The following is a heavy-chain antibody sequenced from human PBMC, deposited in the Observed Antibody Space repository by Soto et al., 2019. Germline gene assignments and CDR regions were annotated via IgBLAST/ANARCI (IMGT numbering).Heavy chain of an antibody. CDR1: GASISSFN. J-gene: IGHJ1*01. V-gene: IGHV4-4*07. Sequence: SETLSLTCSVSGASISSFNWNWVRQPAGKGPEWVGRLNIAGTINYNPSLKSRITMSMDTSKNQISLHLRSVTAADTAIYYCARDRGEYTSSWFWYFSHWGQGTLVTVSS. CDR3: ARDRGEYTSSWFWYFSH. CDR2: LNIAGTI. D-gene: IGHD6-13*01.